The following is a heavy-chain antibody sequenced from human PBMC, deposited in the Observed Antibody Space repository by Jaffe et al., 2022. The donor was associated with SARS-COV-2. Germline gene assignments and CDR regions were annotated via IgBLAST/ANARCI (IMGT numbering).Heavy chain of an antibody. J-gene: IGHJ2*01. V-gene: IGHV3-23*01. CDR3: AKRGYSSTWPNWYFDL. D-gene: IGHD6-13*01. CDR1: GFTFSDYG. Sequence: EVQLLESGGGLVQPGGSLRLSCAASGFTFSDYGMNWVRQAPGKGLEWVSGITATTTYYADSVKGRFTISRDNSKNTLSLQMNSLVAEDTAVYFCAKRGYSSTWPNWYFDLWGRGTLITVSS. CDR2: ITATTT.